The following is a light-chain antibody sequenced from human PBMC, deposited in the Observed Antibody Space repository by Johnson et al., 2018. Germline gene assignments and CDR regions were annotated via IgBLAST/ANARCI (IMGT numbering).Light chain of an antibody. CDR1: SSNIGNNY. V-gene: IGLV1-51*02. Sequence: QSVLTQPPSVSAAPGQKVTISCSGSSSNIGNNYVSWYQQLPGTAPKLIIYENNKRPSGIPDRFSGSKSGTSATLGITGLQTGDEADYYCGTWDSSLSAGNVFGTGTNVTGL. CDR3: GTWDSSLSAGNV. CDR2: ENN. J-gene: IGLJ1*01.